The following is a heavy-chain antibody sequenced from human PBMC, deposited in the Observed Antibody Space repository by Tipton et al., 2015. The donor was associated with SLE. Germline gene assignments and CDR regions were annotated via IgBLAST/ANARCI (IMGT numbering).Heavy chain of an antibody. CDR3: ARDVGGYNTGWFPYYFDY. CDR1: GGSISTYY. V-gene: IGHV4-59*12. Sequence: TLSLTCIVSGGSISTYYWSWIRQPPGKGLEWIGDIYYSGSTIYNPSLKSRVTMSVDKSKNQFSLKLSSMTAADTAVYYCARDVGGYNTGWFPYYFDYWGQGTLVTVSS. J-gene: IGHJ4*02. D-gene: IGHD2-8*02. CDR2: IYYSGST.